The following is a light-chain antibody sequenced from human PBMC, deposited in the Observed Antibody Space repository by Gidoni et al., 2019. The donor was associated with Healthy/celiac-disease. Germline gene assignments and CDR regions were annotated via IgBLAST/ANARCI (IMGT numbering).Light chain of an antibody. Sequence: EIVLTQYPATLSLSPGERATLSCRASQSVSSYLAWYQQKPGEAPRRLIYDASNRATGIPAMFSRSGSRTHFTLTIRSLEPEDFAVYYCQQRSNWPLTFGGXTKVEIK. J-gene: IGKJ4*01. V-gene: IGKV3-11*01. CDR3: QQRSNWPLT. CDR1: QSVSSY. CDR2: DAS.